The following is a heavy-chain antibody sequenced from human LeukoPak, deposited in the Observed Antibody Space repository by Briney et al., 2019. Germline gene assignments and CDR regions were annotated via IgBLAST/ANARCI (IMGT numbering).Heavy chain of an antibody. V-gene: IGHV4-34*01. CDR3: AQTLAVSTVTVHY. D-gene: IGHD2-8*02. CDR2: INHSGST. Sequence: SETLSLTCTFYGGSFSSYYWSWVRQPPGKGLEWIGEINHSGSTTYNPSLRSRVTISVDTSKKHFSLKLTSVTAADTAVYFCAQTLAVSTVTVHYWGQGILVTVSS. CDR1: GGSFSSYY. J-gene: IGHJ4*02.